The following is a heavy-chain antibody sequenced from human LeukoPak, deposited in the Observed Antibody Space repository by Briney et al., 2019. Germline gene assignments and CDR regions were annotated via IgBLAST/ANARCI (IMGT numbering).Heavy chain of an antibody. D-gene: IGHD6-13*01. J-gene: IGHJ4*02. CDR3: AREDASSWDY. CDR1: GFTFSSYW. V-gene: IGHV3-7*01. CDR2: IKQDGSEK. Sequence: GGSLRLSCAASGFTFSSYWMSCVRQAPGKGLEWVGNIKQDGSEKYYVDSVKGRFNISRDNAKNSLYLQMNSLRAEDTAVYYCAREDASSWDYWGQGILVTVSS.